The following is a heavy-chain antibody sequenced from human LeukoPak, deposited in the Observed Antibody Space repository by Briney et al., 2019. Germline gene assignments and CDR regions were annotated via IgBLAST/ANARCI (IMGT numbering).Heavy chain of an antibody. V-gene: IGHV4-39*07. D-gene: IGHD6-13*01. CDR3: ARDTGGIAAAGPAYYFDY. CDR1: GASISSSSYY. J-gene: IGHJ4*02. CDR2: IYYSGST. Sequence: SETLSLTCTVSGASISSSSYYWGWIRQPPGKGLEWIGSIYYSGSTYYNPSLKSRVTISVDTSKNQFSLKLSSVTAADTAVYYCARDTGGIAAAGPAYYFDYWGQGTLVTVSS.